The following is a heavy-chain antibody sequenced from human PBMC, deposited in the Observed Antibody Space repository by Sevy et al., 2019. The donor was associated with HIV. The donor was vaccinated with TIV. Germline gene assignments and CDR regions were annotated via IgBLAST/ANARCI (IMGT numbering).Heavy chain of an antibody. CDR2: IYYDESSQ. D-gene: IGHD4-17*01. V-gene: IGHV3-33*01. Sequence: GGSLRLSCAASGFNFSIYGMHWVRQAPGKGLEWVALIYYDESSQYYADSVKGRFTISRDNSKNTLYLQMNSLGVEDTALYYCVRGRDYGNFDYWGQGTLVTVSS. J-gene: IGHJ4*02. CDR1: GFNFSIYG. CDR3: VRGRDYGNFDY.